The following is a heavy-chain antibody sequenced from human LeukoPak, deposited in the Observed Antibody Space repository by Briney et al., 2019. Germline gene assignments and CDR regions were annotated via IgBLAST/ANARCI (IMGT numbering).Heavy chain of an antibody. J-gene: IGHJ6*03. CDR2: IIPIFGTA. V-gene: IGHV1-69*06. D-gene: IGHD2-21*02. Sequence: GASVKVSCKACGGTFSSYAISWVRRAPGQGLEWMGGIIPIFGTANYAQKFQGRVTITADKSTSTAYMELSSLRSEDTAVYYCARGVVAYCGGDCHYYYMDVWGKGTTVTVSS. CDR1: GGTFSSYA. CDR3: ARGVVAYCGGDCHYYYMDV.